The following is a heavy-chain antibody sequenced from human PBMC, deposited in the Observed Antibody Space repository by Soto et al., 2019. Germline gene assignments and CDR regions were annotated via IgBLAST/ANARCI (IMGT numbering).Heavy chain of an antibody. CDR3: ARRYGASFDY. CDR1: GGSISSYY. Sequence: QVQLQESGPGLVKPSETLSLTCTVSGGSISSYYWSWIRQPPGKGLEWIGYIYYSGSTNYNPSLKSRLTISVDTSKNQYSLELSSVTAADTAVYYCARRYGASFDYWGQGTLVTVSS. CDR2: IYYSGST. D-gene: IGHD4-17*01. J-gene: IGHJ4*02. V-gene: IGHV4-59*01.